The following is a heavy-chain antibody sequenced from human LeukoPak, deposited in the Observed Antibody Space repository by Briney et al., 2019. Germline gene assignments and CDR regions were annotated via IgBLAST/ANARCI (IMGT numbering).Heavy chain of an antibody. D-gene: IGHD4-11*01. J-gene: IGHJ3*02. V-gene: IGHV4-59*08. CDR2: IYYSGST. CDR3: ARHYMTNDAFDI. CDR1: GGSISSYY. Sequence: SETLSLTCTVSGGSISSYYWSWIRQPPGKGLEWIGHIYYSGSTNYNPSLKSRVTISVDTSKNQFSLKLSSVTAADTAVYYCARHYMTNDAFDIWGQGTMVTVSS.